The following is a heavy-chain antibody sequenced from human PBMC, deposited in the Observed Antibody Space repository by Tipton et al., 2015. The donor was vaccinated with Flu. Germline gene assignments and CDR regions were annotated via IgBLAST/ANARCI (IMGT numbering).Heavy chain of an antibody. CDR3: ASSRRRGCRTTDCYDAFDI. CDR1: GFTFSSYA. D-gene: IGHD2-2*01. Sequence: SLRLSCAASGFTFSSYAMHWVRQAPGKGLEWVAIISDDGSNKVYADSVKGRFTISRDNSMDTLYLQMNSLRAEDTAVYYCASSRRRGCRTTDCYDAFDIWGQGTMVTVSS. CDR2: ISDDGSNK. J-gene: IGHJ3*02. V-gene: IGHV3-30-3*01.